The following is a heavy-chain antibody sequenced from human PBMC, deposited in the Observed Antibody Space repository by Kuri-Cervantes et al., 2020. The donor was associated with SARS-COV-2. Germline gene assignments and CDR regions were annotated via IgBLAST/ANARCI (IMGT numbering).Heavy chain of an antibody. V-gene: IGHV4-59*01. CDR2: VYYDGTT. J-gene: IGHJ4*02. CDR1: GGSINSYY. D-gene: IGHD4-11*01. Sequence: ESLKISCSVSGGSINSYYWSWIRQAPGKGLERLGHVYYDGTTNYNPSLKRRATISLATSKSQFFLQLDSVTAADTAVYFCARASTSFDDWGQGTPVTVSS. CDR3: ARASTSFDD.